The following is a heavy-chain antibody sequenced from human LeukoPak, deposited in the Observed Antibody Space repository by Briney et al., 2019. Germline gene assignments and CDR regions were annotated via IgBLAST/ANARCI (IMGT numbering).Heavy chain of an antibody. Sequence: GGSLRLSCVASGFTFSNYWMNWVRQPPGERPEWVANIKEDGSEKYYVDSVKGRFTISRDNAKNSLYLQMNSLRAEDTAVYYCATGRTKKYWGQGTLVTVSS. D-gene: IGHD2-8*01. V-gene: IGHV3-7*01. CDR3: ATGRTKKY. CDR1: GFTFSNYW. J-gene: IGHJ4*02. CDR2: IKEDGSEK.